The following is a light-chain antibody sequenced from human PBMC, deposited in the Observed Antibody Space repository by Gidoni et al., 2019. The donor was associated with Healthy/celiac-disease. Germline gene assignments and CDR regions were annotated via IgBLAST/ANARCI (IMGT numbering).Light chain of an antibody. CDR3: QAWDSSTYV. J-gene: IGLJ1*01. Sequence: SYELTQPPTGYVSPGQTASITCSGDKLGDKYACWYQQKPGQSPVLVIYQDSKRPSGIPERFSGSNSGNTATLTISGTQAMYEADYYCQAWDSSTYVFGTGTKVTVL. CDR1: KLGDKY. V-gene: IGLV3-1*01. CDR2: QDS.